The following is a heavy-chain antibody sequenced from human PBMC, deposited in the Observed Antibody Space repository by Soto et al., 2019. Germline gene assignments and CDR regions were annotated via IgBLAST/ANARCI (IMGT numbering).Heavy chain of an antibody. CDR1: GFTFSSYG. CDR2: IWYDGSNK. D-gene: IGHD3-3*01. Sequence: QVQLVVSGGGVVQPGRSLRLSCAASGFTFSSYGMHWVRQAPGKGLEWVAVIWYDGSNKYYADSVKGRFTISRDNSKNTLYLQMNSLRAEDTAVYYCARAYYDFWSGPGGMDVWGQGTTVTVSS. V-gene: IGHV3-33*01. CDR3: ARAYYDFWSGPGGMDV. J-gene: IGHJ6*02.